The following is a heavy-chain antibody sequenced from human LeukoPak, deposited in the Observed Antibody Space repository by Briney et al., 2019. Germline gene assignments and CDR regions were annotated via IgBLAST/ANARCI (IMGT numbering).Heavy chain of an antibody. Sequence: SETLSLTCTVSGGSISSGSYYWSWIRQPAGKGLEWIGEINHSGSTNYNPSLKSRVTISVDTSKNQFSLKLSSVTAADTAVYYCARDRGDYYDSSGYYWDLYYFDYWGQGTLVTVSS. CDR3: ARDRGDYYDSSGYYWDLYYFDY. CDR1: GGSISSGSYY. J-gene: IGHJ4*02. CDR2: INHSGST. D-gene: IGHD3-22*01. V-gene: IGHV4-61*10.